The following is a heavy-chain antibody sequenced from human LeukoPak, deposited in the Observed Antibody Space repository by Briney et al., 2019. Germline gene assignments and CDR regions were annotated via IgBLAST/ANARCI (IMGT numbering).Heavy chain of an antibody. Sequence: GASVKVSFTASVYTFTSYGISWVRQAPGQGLEWMGWISAYNGYTKSAQNLQGRVTMTTDTSTSTAYMELRSLRSDDTAVYYCARNDSSAYDYWGQGTLVTVSS. D-gene: IGHD2-15*01. CDR3: ARNDSSAYDY. CDR1: VYTFTSYG. CDR2: ISAYNGYT. V-gene: IGHV1-18*01. J-gene: IGHJ4*02.